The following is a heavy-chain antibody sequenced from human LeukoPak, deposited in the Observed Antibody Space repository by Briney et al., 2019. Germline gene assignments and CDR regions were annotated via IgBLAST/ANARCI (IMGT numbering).Heavy chain of an antibody. D-gene: IGHD3-10*01. V-gene: IGHV4-59*08. Sequence: SETLSLTCTVSGGSISNYYWSWIRQPPGEGLEWIGHIYYSGATKYNPSLKGRITISVDTSKNQFSLMLSSVTAADTAVYYCARFGITVVRGGKYYFDYWGQGTLVTVSS. J-gene: IGHJ4*02. CDR3: ARFGITVVRGGKYYFDY. CDR1: GGSISNYY. CDR2: IYYSGAT.